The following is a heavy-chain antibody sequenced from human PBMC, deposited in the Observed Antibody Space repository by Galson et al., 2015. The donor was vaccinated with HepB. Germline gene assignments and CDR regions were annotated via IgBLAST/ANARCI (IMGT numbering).Heavy chain of an antibody. CDR1: GFTFSSYG. Sequence: SLRISCEASGFTFSSYGMHWVRQAPGTALEWVAVIWSDGSNQYYADSVKGRFTISRDNSKNTLYLQMNSLRAEDTAVYYCARDRGYYYYMDVWGKGATVTVSS. V-gene: IGHV3-33*01. CDR2: IWSDGSNQ. J-gene: IGHJ6*03. CDR3: ARDRGYYYYMDV.